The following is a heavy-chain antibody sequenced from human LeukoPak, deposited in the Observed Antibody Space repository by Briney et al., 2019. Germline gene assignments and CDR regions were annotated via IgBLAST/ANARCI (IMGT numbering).Heavy chain of an antibody. CDR2: IKQDGSEK. D-gene: IGHD3-16*01. Sequence: HPGGSLRLSCAASEFTFSYYWMTWVRQAPGKGLEWVANIKQDGSEKYYVDSVKGRFTISRDNAKNSLYLQMNSLRAEDTAVYYCARSSGEFWYFDLWGRGTLVTVSS. CDR3: ARSSGEFWYFDL. CDR1: EFTFSYYW. J-gene: IGHJ2*01. V-gene: IGHV3-7*01.